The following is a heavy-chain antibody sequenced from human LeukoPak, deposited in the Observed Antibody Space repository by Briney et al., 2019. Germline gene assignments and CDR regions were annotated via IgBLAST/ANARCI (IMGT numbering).Heavy chain of an antibody. Sequence: SETLSLTCAVYGGSFSGYYWSWIRQPPGKGLEWIGEINHSGSTNYNPPLKSRVTISVDTSKNQFSLKLSSVTAADTAVYYCARLGDDILTGYYSYAFDIWGQGTMVTVSS. CDR1: GGSFSGYY. CDR2: INHSGST. CDR3: ARLGDDILTGYYSYAFDI. V-gene: IGHV4-34*01. J-gene: IGHJ3*02. D-gene: IGHD3-9*01.